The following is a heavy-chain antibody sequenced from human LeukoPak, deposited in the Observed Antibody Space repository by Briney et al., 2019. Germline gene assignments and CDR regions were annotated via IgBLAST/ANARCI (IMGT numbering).Heavy chain of an antibody. CDR2: INHSGST. J-gene: IGHJ4*02. Sequence: PGGSLRLSCAASGFTFSDYYMSWIRQPPGKGLEWIGEINHSGSTNYNPSLKSRVTISVDTSKNQFSLKLSSVTAADTAVYYCARGHPIWFGEFSFDYWGQGTLVTVSS. CDR3: ARGHPIWFGEFSFDY. V-gene: IGHV4-34*01. CDR1: GFTFSDYY. D-gene: IGHD3-10*01.